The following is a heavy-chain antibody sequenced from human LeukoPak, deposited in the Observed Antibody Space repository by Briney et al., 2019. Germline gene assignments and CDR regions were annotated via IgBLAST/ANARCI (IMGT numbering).Heavy chain of an antibody. Sequence: PSQTLSLTCTVSGGTISSYYWSWIRQPAGKGLEWIGRIYTSGSTNYNPSLKSRVTMSVDTSKNQFSLKLSSVTAADTAVYYCARHRGCSSTSCYTSKNWFDPWGQGTLVTVSS. D-gene: IGHD2-2*02. CDR3: ARHRGCSSTSCYTSKNWFDP. J-gene: IGHJ5*02. V-gene: IGHV4-4*07. CDR2: IYTSGST. CDR1: GGTISSYY.